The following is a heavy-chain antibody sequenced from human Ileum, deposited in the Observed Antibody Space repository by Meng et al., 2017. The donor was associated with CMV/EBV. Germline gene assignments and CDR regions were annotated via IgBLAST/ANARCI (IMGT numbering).Heavy chain of an antibody. D-gene: IGHD6-19*01. Sequence: GESLKISCAASGFTFSTYAMSWVRQAPGKGLEWVSAITGNGDTTCYTESVKGRFTISRDNSKSTLYLQMTSLRAEDAALYYCTRGGRLVDSWGQGTLVTSPQ. V-gene: IGHV3-23*01. CDR2: ITGNGDTT. CDR1: GFTFSTYA. CDR3: TRGGRLVDS. J-gene: IGHJ4*02.